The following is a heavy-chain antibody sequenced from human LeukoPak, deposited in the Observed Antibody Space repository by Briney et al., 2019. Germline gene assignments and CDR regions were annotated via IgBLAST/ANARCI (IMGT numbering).Heavy chain of an antibody. Sequence: PSQTLSLTCTVSGGSISSGGYYWSWIRQHPGKGLEWIGYIYYSGSTNYNPSLKSRVTISVDTSKNQFSLKLSSVTAADTAVYYCARTNNYYYYGMDVWGQGTTVTVSS. D-gene: IGHD1/OR15-1a*01. CDR2: IYYSGST. CDR1: GGSISSGGYY. CDR3: ARTNNYYYYGMDV. J-gene: IGHJ6*02. V-gene: IGHV4-31*03.